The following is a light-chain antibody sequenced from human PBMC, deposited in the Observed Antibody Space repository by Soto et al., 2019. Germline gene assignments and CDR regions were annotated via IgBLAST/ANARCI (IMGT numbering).Light chain of an antibody. CDR3: LQDYIYTPT. J-gene: IGKJ2*01. V-gene: IGKV1-6*01. CDR2: AAS. Sequence: AIQMTQSPSSLSASVGDRVTITCRASQGIRNDLGWYQQKPGKAPKLLIYAASSLETGIPSRFSGSGSGTDFTLTISSLQPEDFATYYCLQDYIYTPTFGQGNKLEIK. CDR1: QGIRND.